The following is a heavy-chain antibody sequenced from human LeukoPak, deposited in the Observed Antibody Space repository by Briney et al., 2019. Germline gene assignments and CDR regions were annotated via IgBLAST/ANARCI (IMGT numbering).Heavy chain of an antibody. D-gene: IGHD3-16*01. Sequence: GSLRLSCAASGSTFSSYAMSWVRQSPGNGLEWIGEVFYRGRTNYNPSLKSRVTISLDKSKNQFSLNVMSVTAADTAVYYCARSLGPLGFYLDYWGQGTLVTVSS. J-gene: IGHJ4*02. CDR2: VFYRGRT. CDR3: ARSLGPLGFYLDY. V-gene: IGHV4-4*02. CDR1: GSTFSSYAM.